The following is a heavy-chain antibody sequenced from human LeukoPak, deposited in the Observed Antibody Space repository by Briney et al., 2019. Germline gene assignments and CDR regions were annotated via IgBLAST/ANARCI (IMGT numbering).Heavy chain of an antibody. J-gene: IGHJ4*02. CDR3: ARLRIAAAEDY. Sequence: SGTLSLTCTVSGGSISSCSYYWGWTRQPPGKGLEWIGSIYYSGSTYYNPSLKSRVTISVDTSKNQFSLKLGSVTAADTAVYYCARLRIAAAEDYWGKGTLVTVS. CDR1: GGSISSCSYY. D-gene: IGHD6-13*01. CDR2: IYYSGST. V-gene: IGHV4-39*01.